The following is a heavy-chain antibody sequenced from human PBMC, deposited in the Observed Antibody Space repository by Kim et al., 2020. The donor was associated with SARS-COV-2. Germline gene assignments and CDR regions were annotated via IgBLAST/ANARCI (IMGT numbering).Heavy chain of an antibody. V-gene: IGHV4-30-4*01. CDR3: ARQHGSRITIFGVVIHGDWYFDL. Sequence: SETLSLTCTVSSGSISSGDYYWSWIRQPPGKGLEWIGYIYYSGSTYYNPSLKSRVTISVDTSKNQFSLKLSSVTAADTAVYYCARQHGSRITIFGVVIHGDWYFDLWGRGTLVTVSS. D-gene: IGHD3-3*01. CDR1: SGSISSGDYY. CDR2: IYYSGST. J-gene: IGHJ2*01.